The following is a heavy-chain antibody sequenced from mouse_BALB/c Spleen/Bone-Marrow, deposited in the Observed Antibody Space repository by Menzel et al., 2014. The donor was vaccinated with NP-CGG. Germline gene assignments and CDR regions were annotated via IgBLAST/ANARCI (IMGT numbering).Heavy chain of an antibody. CDR2: ISDGGSYT. J-gene: IGHJ3*01. Sequence: EVKLMESGGGLVKPGGSLKLSCAASGFTFXDYYMYWVRQTPEKRLEWVAIISDGGSYTYYPDSVKGRFTISRDNAKNNLYLQMSSLKSEDTAMYYCGRAWFAYWGQGTLVTVSA. D-gene: IGHD3-3*01. CDR1: GFTFXDYY. CDR3: GRAWFAY. V-gene: IGHV5-4*02.